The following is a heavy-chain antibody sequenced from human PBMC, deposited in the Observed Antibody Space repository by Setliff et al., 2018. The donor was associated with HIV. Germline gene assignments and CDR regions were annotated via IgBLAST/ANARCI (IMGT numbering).Heavy chain of an antibody. CDR1: DYTFTTYW. CDR2: IYPDDSNI. CDR3: ARRDGRSMNAFQI. V-gene: IGHV5-51*01. D-gene: IGHD6-13*01. J-gene: IGHJ3*01. Sequence: ESLKISCKAVDYTFTTYWIGWVRQMPGEGLEWLGIIYPDDSNIRYNPSFQSQVTISADKSITTAYLEIHNLKASDTATYYCARRDGRSMNAFQIWGPGTMVTVS.